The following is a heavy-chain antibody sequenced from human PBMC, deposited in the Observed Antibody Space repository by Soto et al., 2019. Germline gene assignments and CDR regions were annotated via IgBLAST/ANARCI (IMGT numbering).Heavy chain of an antibody. CDR3: ARQIAVAGLPGGYWFDP. CDR1: GGSISSYY. CDR2: IYYSGST. V-gene: IGHV4-59*08. Sequence: PSETLSLTCTVSGGSISSYYWSWIRQPPGKGLEWIGYIYYSGSTNYNPSLKSRVTISVDTSKNQFSLKLSSVTAADTAVYYCARQIAVAGLPGGYWFDPWGQGTLVTVSS. J-gene: IGHJ5*02. D-gene: IGHD6-19*01.